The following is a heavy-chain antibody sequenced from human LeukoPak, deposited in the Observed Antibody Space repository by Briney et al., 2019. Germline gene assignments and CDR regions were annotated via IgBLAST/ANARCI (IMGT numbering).Heavy chain of an antibody. J-gene: IGHJ4*02. CDR3: AKEPYSFSWYRLDY. V-gene: IGHV3-23*01. D-gene: IGHD6-13*01. Sequence: GGSLRLSSAASGFTFSTYAMSWVRQAPGKGLEWVSSISGSGDSTYYADSVKGRFTVSRDNSKNTMYLQMNSLRVEDTAVYYCAKEPYSFSWYRLDYWGQGTPVTVSS. CDR2: ISGSGDST. CDR1: GFTFSTYA.